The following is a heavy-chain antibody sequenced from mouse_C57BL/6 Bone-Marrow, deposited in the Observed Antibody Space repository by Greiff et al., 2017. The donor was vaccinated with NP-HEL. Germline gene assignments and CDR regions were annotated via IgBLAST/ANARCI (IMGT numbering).Heavy chain of an antibody. Sequence: EVQLQQSGAELVRPGASVKLSCTASGFNIKDDYMHWVKQRPEQGLEWIGWIDPENGDTEYASKFQGKATITADTSSNTAYLQLSSLTSEDTAVYYCTPITTVVGGDYWGQGTSVTVSS. J-gene: IGHJ4*01. V-gene: IGHV14-4*01. CDR2: IDPENGDT. CDR1: GFNIKDDY. CDR3: TPITTVVGGDY. D-gene: IGHD1-1*01.